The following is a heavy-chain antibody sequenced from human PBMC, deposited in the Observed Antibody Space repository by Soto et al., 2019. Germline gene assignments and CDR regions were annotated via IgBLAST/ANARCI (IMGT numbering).Heavy chain of an antibody. CDR3: ARPNYGSGSSPYYSYYYGMDV. CDR1: GFTFSDYY. D-gene: IGHD3-10*01. V-gene: IGHV3-11*01. Sequence: QVQLVESGGGLVKPGGSLRLSCAASGFTFSDYYMSWIRQAPGKGLEWVSYISSSGSTIYYADSVKGRFTISRDNAKNSLFLQMNSRRAETPAVYYCARPNYGSGSSPYYSYYYGMDVWGQGTTVTVSS. J-gene: IGHJ6*02. CDR2: ISSSGSTI.